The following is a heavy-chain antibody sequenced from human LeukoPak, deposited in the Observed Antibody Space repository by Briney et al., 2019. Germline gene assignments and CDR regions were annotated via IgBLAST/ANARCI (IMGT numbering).Heavy chain of an antibody. CDR3: ARSPLTGNYGDWFDP. J-gene: IGHJ5*02. D-gene: IGHD3-9*01. V-gene: IGHV4-34*01. CDR1: GGSFSAYY. CDR2: INHSGRT. Sequence: SETLSLTCGVSGGSFSAYYRSWLRQSPGKGLELIGEINHSGRTNYNPSLKSRVTISVDTSKNQFSLKLSSVTAADTAVYYCARSPLTGNYGDWFDPWGQGTRVIVSS.